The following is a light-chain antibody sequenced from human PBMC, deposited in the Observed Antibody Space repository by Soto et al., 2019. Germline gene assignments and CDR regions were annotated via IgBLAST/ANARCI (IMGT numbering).Light chain of an antibody. V-gene: IGKV3-20*01. CDR1: QTVSGSQ. CDR2: DAS. Sequence: EIELTQSPGTLSLPPGERATLSCRASQTVSGSQLAWYQQRPGQPPRLLIFDASRRATGIPDRFSGSGSGTDFSLTISRLEPEDFAVYYCQQYGRAFGGGTKVDIK. CDR3: QQYGRA. J-gene: IGKJ4*01.